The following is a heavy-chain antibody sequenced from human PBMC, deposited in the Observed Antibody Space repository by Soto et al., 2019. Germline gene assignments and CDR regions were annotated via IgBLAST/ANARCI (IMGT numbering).Heavy chain of an antibody. V-gene: IGHV3-23*01. J-gene: IGHJ6*02. CDR3: AKDSPDRYCSSTSCYSWLWGLTYYYGMDV. Sequence: GGSLRLSCAASGFTFSSYAMSWVRQAPGKGLEWVSAISGSGGSTYYADSVKGRFTISRDNSKNTLYLQMNSLRAEDTAVYYCAKDSPDRYCSSTSCYSWLWGLTYYYGMDVWGQGTTVTVSS. CDR2: ISGSGGST. D-gene: IGHD2-2*01. CDR1: GFTFSSYA.